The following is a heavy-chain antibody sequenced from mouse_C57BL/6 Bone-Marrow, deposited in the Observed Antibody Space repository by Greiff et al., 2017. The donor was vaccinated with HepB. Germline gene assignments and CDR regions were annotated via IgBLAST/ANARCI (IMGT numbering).Heavy chain of an antibody. V-gene: IGHV5-9-1*02. CDR2: ISSGGDYI. Sequence: EVKVVESGEGLVKPGGSLKLSCAASGFTFSSYAMSWVRQTPEKRLEWVAYISSGGDYIYYADTVKGRFTISRDNARNTLYLQMSSLKSEDTAMYYCTREGITTVVYWYFDVWGTGTTVTVSS. D-gene: IGHD1-1*01. CDR3: TREGITTVVYWYFDV. CDR1: GFTFSSYA. J-gene: IGHJ1*03.